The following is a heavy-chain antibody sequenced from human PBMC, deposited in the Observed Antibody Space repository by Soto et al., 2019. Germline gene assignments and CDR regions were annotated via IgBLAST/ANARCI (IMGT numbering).Heavy chain of an antibody. J-gene: IGHJ5*02. V-gene: IGHV4-31*03. CDR3: ARGRKVDTARGSWFDP. CDR1: GGSISSGGYY. CDR2: IYYSGST. D-gene: IGHD5-18*01. Sequence: PSSRLALTCTVSGGSISSGGYYWSWIRQQPGKGLEWIGYIYYSGSTYYNPSLKSRVTISVDTSKNQFSLKLSSVTAADTAVYYCARGRKVDTARGSWFDPWGQGTLVTVSS.